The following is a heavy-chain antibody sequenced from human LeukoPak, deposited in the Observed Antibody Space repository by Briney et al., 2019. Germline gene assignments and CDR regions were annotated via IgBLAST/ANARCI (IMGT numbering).Heavy chain of an antibody. CDR3: ARMYSSGWYPGYYFDY. CDR1: GFTFSSYW. V-gene: IGHV3-7*03. Sequence: PGGSLRLSCAASGFTFSSYWMSWVRQAPGKGLEWVANIKQDGSEKYYVDSVKGRFTISRDNAKNSLYLQMNSLRAEDMAVYYCARMYSSGWYPGYYFDYWGQGTLVTVSP. CDR2: IKQDGSEK. J-gene: IGHJ4*02. D-gene: IGHD6-19*01.